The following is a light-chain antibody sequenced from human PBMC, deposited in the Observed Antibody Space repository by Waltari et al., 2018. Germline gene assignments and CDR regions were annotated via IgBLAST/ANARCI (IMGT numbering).Light chain of an antibody. CDR1: QSLLHSNGYNY. Sequence: DIVMTQSPLSLPVTPGEPASISCRSSQSLLHSNGYNYLDWYLQKPGQSPQALIYLGSNRAYGGPDRFSGSGSGTDFTLKISRVEAEDVGVYYCMQALQTPRTFGQGTKVEIK. J-gene: IGKJ1*01. CDR3: MQALQTPRT. V-gene: IGKV2-28*01. CDR2: LGS.